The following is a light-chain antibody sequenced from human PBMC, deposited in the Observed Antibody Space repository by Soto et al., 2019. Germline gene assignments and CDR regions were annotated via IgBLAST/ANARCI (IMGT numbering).Light chain of an antibody. Sequence: EIVLTQSPGTLSLSPGERATLSCRASQSVSSSYLAWYQQKPGQAPRLLIYGASSRATGIPDRFSASGSGTDFTLSISSLEPEDFAVYYCQHRYNWPLTFGGGTKVDI. CDR1: QSVSSSY. V-gene: IGKV3D-20*02. CDR3: QHRYNWPLT. CDR2: GAS. J-gene: IGKJ4*01.